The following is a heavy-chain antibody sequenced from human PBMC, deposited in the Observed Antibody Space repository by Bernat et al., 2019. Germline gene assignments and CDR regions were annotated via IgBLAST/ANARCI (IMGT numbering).Heavy chain of an antibody. CDR1: GFTFSNYW. J-gene: IGHJ4*02. CDR3: GRGPLKMAAGNW. V-gene: IGHV3-7*01. Sequence: EVQLVESGGGLVQPGGSLRLSCAASGFTFSNYWMGWVRQAPGKGLEWVAQIKGDGTDKYYWHSGEGRITNSRDNAKNSVYLEMNTLEAEDTAVYYCGRGPLKMAAGNWWGQGTLVIVSS. CDR2: IKGDGTDK. D-gene: IGHD6-13*01.